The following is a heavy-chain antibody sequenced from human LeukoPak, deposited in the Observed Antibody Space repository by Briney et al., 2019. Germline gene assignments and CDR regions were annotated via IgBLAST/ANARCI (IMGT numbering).Heavy chain of an antibody. CDR1: GFRFRQYA. CDR2: ISGTGGAT. J-gene: IGHJ5*01. D-gene: IGHD2-21*01. V-gene: IGHV3-23*01. Sequence: PGGSLTLSCLASGFRFRQYAMSWLRQVPGMGLQSASQISGTGGATWFSSFASDRFTISRDNSKKTLYLQMSGLRVEDTAMYYCVKDPRDTYGTNWFVSWGQGTLLIVSS. CDR3: VKDPRDTYGTNWFVS.